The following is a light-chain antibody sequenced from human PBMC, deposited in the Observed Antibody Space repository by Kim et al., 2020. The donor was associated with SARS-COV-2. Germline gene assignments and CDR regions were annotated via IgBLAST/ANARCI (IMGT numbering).Light chain of an antibody. Sequence: ATINCKSSQSVLYSSNNKNYLAWYQQKPGQPPKLLIYWASTRESGVPDRFSGSGSGTDFTLTISSLQAEDVAVYYCQQYYSTPDTFGQGTKVDIK. CDR3: QQYYSTPDT. V-gene: IGKV4-1*01. J-gene: IGKJ1*01. CDR2: WAS. CDR1: QSVLYSSNNKNY.